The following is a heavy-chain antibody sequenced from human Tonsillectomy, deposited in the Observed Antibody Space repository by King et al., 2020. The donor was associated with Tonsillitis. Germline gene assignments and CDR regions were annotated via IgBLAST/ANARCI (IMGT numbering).Heavy chain of an antibody. D-gene: IGHD5-24*01. CDR1: GGSISSHY. CDR3: ARGMGWLQGDHFDF. J-gene: IGHJ4*02. CDR2: IYYSGNT. V-gene: IGHV4-59*11. Sequence: LQLQESGPGLVKPSETLSLTCTVSGGSISSHYWSWIRQPPGKGLEWIGYIYYSGNTNYNPSLKRRVTLSVDTSKNQFSLKLSSVTAADTAVYYCARGMGWLQGDHFDFWGQGTLVTVSS.